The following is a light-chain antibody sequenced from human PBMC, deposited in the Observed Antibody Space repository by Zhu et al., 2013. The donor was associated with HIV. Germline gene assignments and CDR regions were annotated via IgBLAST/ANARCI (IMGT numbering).Light chain of an antibody. CDR2: DAS. CDR1: QSITSNY. Sequence: EIVLTQSPGTLSLSPGERATLSCRASQSITSNYLAWYQQNPGQAPRLLIYDASSRATGIPDRFSGSGSGTDFTLTISRLEPEDFAVYYCQQYNAWPFSFGQGTKLEAK. V-gene: IGKV3-20*01. CDR3: QQYNAWPFS. J-gene: IGKJ2*03.